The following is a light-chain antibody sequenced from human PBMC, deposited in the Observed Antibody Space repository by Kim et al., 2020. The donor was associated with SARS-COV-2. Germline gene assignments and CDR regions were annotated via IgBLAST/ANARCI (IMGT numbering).Light chain of an antibody. J-gene: IGKJ5*01. Sequence: EIVMTQSPATLSVSPGERATLSCRASQSVSSNLAWYQQKPGQAPRLLIYGASTRATGIPARFSGSGSGTEFTLTNSGLQSEDFAVYYCQQYNNWPPDTFGQGTRLEIK. CDR3: QQYNNWPPDT. CDR2: GAS. CDR1: QSVSSN. V-gene: IGKV3-15*01.